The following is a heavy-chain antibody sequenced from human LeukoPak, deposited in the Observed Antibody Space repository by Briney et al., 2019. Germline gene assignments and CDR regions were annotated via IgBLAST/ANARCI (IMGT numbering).Heavy chain of an antibody. Sequence: PSQTLSLTCTVSGGSISSGDYYWSWIRQPPGKGLEWIGYIYYSGSTYYNPSLKSRVTISVDTSKNQFSLKLSSVTAADTAVYHCAREGAGSSGYFDYWGQGTLVTVSS. V-gene: IGHV4-30-4*01. J-gene: IGHJ4*02. D-gene: IGHD3-22*01. CDR3: AREGAGSSGYFDY. CDR2: IYYSGST. CDR1: GGSISSGDYY.